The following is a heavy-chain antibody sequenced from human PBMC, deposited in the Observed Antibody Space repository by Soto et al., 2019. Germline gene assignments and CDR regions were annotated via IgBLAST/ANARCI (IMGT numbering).Heavy chain of an antibody. CDR2: ISGSGGST. D-gene: IGHD3-22*01. V-gene: IGHV3-23*01. CDR1: GFTFSSYA. Sequence: HPGGSLGLSCAASGFTFSSYAMSWVRQAPGKGLEWVSAISGSGGSTYYADSVKGRFTISRDNSKNTLYLQMNSLRAEDTAVYYCAKGFANYYDSRGYYPSGSMDVSGQGTPVTVSS. J-gene: IGHJ6*02. CDR3: AKGFANYYDSRGYYPSGSMDV.